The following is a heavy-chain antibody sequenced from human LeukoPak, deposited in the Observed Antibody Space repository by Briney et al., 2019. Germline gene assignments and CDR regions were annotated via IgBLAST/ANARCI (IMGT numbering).Heavy chain of an antibody. D-gene: IGHD6-6*01. J-gene: IGHJ4*02. Sequence: ASVKVSCKASGYTFTSYDINWVRQATGQGLEWMGWMNPNSGNTGYAQKFKGRVTMTRDTSISTAYMELSILSSEDTAIYYCTREPSLQSSSSYNFWGQGTLVTVSS. CDR1: GYTFTSYD. CDR3: TREPSLQSSSSYNF. CDR2: MNPNSGNT. V-gene: IGHV1-8*01.